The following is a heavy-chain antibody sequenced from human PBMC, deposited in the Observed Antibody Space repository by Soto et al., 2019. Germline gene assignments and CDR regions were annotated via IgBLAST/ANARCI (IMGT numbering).Heavy chain of an antibody. V-gene: IGHV3-21*01. CDR2: ISSSSSYI. CDR1: GFTFNSYS. D-gene: IGHD6-19*01. CDR3: ARGGSGWGGGWFDP. Sequence: GGSLRLSCAASGFTFNSYSMNWVRQAPGKGLEWVSSISSSSSYIYYADSVKGRFTISRDNAKNSLYLQMSSLRAEDTAVYYCARGGSGWGGGWFDPWGQGTLVTVSS. J-gene: IGHJ5*02.